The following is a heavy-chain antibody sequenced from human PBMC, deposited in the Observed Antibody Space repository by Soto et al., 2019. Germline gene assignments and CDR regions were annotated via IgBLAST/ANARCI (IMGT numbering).Heavy chain of an antibody. CDR1: GFTVSSNY. V-gene: IGHV3-53*01. CDR3: AKAISGYYAPSDY. CDR2: IYSGGST. Sequence: GGSLRLSCAASGFTVSSNYMSWVRQAPGKGLEWVSVIYSGGSTYYADSVKGRFTISRDNSKNTLYLQMNSLRGDDTAIYYCAKAISGYYAPSDYWGQGTQVTVSS. J-gene: IGHJ4*02. D-gene: IGHD3-22*01.